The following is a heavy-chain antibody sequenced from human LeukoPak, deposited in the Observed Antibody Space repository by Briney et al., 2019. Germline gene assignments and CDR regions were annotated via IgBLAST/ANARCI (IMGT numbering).Heavy chain of an antibody. J-gene: IGHJ6*03. Sequence: SVQVSCQASGGTFSRYAINWVRQAPGQGLEWMGGIIPIFGTANYAQKFQGRATITTDESTSTAYMELSSLRSEDTAVYYCASVRERYYYYYMDVWGKGTTVTVSS. CDR1: GGTFSRYA. D-gene: IGHD1-26*01. V-gene: IGHV1-69*05. CDR2: IIPIFGTA. CDR3: ASVRERYYYYYMDV.